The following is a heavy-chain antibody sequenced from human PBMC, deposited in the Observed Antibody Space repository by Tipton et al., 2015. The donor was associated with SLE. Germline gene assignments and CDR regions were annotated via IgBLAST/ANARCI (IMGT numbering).Heavy chain of an antibody. D-gene: IGHD3-10*01. J-gene: IGHJ4*02. CDR1: GYTFINYD. CDR2: MNPNSGNT. CDR3: ARGSRDYYTSGTNY. V-gene: IGHV1-8*01. Sequence: QLVQSGAEVKKPGASVKVSCKTSGYTFINYDINWVRQATGQGLEWMGWMNPNSGNTGYAQKFQGRVTMTRNTSISTAYMELSSLRSEDTAVYYCARGSRDYYTSGTNYWGQGTLVTVSS.